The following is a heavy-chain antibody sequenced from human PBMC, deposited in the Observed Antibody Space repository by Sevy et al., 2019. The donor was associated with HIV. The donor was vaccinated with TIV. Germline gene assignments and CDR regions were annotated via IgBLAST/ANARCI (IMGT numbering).Heavy chain of an antibody. Sequence: GGSLRLSCATSEFTFSTYYMNWVRQAPGKGLEWVSSISSGGDTISYAEPVRGRFTISRDNAKSSLYLQMNSLRDEDTAVYYCARGTGLLVRGAYYFDYWGQGSLVTVSS. CDR2: ISSGGDTI. D-gene: IGHD3-22*01. CDR3: ARGTGLLVRGAYYFDY. CDR1: EFTFSTYY. V-gene: IGHV3-48*02. J-gene: IGHJ4*02.